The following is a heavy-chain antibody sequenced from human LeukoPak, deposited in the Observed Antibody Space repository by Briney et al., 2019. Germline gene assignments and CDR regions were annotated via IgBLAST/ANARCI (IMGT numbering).Heavy chain of an antibody. Sequence: GGSLRLSCAASEFTFSTYGMHWVRQAPGKGLEWVAVISYDGSYKFYADSVKGRFTISRDNSKSTLYLQMNSLRADDSAVYYCARGKGSESGYDYFLDYWGQGTLVTVSS. V-gene: IGHV3-30*03. CDR3: ARGKGSESGYDYFLDY. CDR1: EFTFSTYG. J-gene: IGHJ4*02. D-gene: IGHD5-12*01. CDR2: ISYDGSYK.